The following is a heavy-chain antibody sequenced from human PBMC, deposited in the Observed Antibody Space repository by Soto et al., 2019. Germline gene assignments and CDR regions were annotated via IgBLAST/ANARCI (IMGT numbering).Heavy chain of an antibody. V-gene: IGHV4-59*01. J-gene: IGHJ3*02. CDR2: IYYNGRT. CDR1: GGSISTYY. Sequence: QVQLQESGPGLVKPSETLSLTCTVSGGSISTYYWSWIRQPPGKGLEWIGSIYYNGRTNYNPSLKSRVTILVDTSKNQFSLKLKSATAADTAVYYCARDQWLEYDVFDIWGQGTMVTVSS. CDR3: ARDQWLEYDVFDI. D-gene: IGHD5-12*01.